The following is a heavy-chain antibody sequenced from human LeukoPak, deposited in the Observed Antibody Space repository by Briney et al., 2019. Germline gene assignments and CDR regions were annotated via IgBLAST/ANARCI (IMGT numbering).Heavy chain of an antibody. V-gene: IGHV7-4-1*02. CDR2: IHPSTGNP. CDR3: ARAFQSLGGLSLPDY. D-gene: IGHD3-16*02. J-gene: IGHJ4*02. Sequence: ASVKVSCKASGYTFTNYAMNWVRQAPGQGLEWMGWIHPSTGNPAYAQGFTGRFVFSLDTSVSATYMEISSLKAEDTAVYFCARAFQSLGGLSLPDYWGQGTLVTVSS. CDR1: GYTFTNYA.